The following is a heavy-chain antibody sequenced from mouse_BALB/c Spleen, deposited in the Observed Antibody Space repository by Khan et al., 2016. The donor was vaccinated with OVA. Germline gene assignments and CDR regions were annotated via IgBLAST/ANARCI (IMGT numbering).Heavy chain of an antibody. D-gene: IGHD3-1*01. J-gene: IGHJ3*01. Sequence: EVQLQESGPGLVKPSQSLSLTCSVTGYSITSGYFWNWIRQFPENKLEWMGYIRYDGDSNYNPSLINRISITRETSKNQFFLRLNSVTPEDTATYYCARGGSSGPAWFTSWGQGTLLTVSA. CDR3: ARGGSSGPAWFTS. CDR1: GYSITSGYF. V-gene: IGHV3-6*02. CDR2: IRYDGDS.